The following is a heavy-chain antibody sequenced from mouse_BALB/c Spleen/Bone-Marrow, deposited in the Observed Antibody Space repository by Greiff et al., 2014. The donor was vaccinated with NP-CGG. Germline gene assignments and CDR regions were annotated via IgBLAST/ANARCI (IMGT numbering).Heavy chain of an antibody. V-gene: IGHV1-18*01. CDR2: INPNNGGT. CDR3: VREDWDGDFDY. CDR1: GYTFTDYN. D-gene: IGHD4-1*01. Sequence: VQLQQSGPELVKPGASVKIPCKASGYTFTDYNMDWVKQSHGKSLEWIGDINPNNGGTIYNQKFKDKATMTVDKSSSTAYMELRSPTSEDTAVYYCVREDWDGDFDYWGQGTILTVSS. J-gene: IGHJ2*01.